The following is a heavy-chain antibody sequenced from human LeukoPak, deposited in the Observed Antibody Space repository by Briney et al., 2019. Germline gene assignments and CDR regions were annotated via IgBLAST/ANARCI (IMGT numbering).Heavy chain of an antibody. Sequence: SETLSLTCTVSGGSISSYYWGWIRQPAGKGLEWIGRIYTSGGTDYNPSLKSRVIMSVDTSKNHLSLKLTSVTAADTAVYYCARDSGTTGEVKFDPWGQGILVTVSS. V-gene: IGHV4-4*07. CDR1: GGSISSYY. D-gene: IGHD3-10*01. J-gene: IGHJ5*02. CDR2: IYTSGGT. CDR3: ARDSGTTGEVKFDP.